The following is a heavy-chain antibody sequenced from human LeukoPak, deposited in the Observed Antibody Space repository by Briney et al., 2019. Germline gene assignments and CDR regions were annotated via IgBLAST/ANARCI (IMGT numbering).Heavy chain of an antibody. CDR1: GGSISSYY. J-gene: IGHJ3*02. D-gene: IGHD3-9*01. CDR2: IYYSGST. CDR3: AREKYFDPPGAFDI. V-gene: IGHV4-59*01. Sequence: SGTLSLTCTVSGGSISSYYWSWIRQPPGKGLEWIGYIYYSGSTNYNPSLKSRVTISVDTSKNQFSLKLSSVTAADTAVYYCAREKYFDPPGAFDIWGQGTMVTVSS.